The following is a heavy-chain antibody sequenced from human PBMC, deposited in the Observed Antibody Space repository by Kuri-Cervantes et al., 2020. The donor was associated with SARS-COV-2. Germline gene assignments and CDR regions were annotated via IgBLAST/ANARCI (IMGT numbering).Heavy chain of an antibody. CDR1: GYTFTSYG. Sequence: ASVKVSCKASGYTFTSYGISWVRQAPGQGLEWMGWISAYNGNTNDAQKLQGRVTMTTDTSTSTAYMELRSLRSDDTAVYYCAKDQNSGSYSDAFDIWGQGTMVTVSS. J-gene: IGHJ3*02. CDR2: ISAYNGNT. V-gene: IGHV1-18*01. D-gene: IGHD1-26*01. CDR3: AKDQNSGSYSDAFDI.